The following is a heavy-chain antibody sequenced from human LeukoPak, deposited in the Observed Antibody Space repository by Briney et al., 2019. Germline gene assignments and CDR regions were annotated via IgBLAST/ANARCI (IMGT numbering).Heavy chain of an antibody. CDR1: GYTFTSYY. CDR2: INPSGGST. Sequence: GASVNVSCKASGYTFTSYYMHWVRQAPGQGLEWMGIINPSGGSTSYAQKFQGRVTMTRDTSTSTVYMELSSLRSEDTAVYYCARDGNYDFWSGYPQNWFDPWGQGTLVTVSS. J-gene: IGHJ5*02. CDR3: ARDGNYDFWSGYPQNWFDP. D-gene: IGHD3-3*01. V-gene: IGHV1-46*01.